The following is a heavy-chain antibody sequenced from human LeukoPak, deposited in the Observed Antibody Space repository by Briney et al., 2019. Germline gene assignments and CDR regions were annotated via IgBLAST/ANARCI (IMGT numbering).Heavy chain of an antibody. CDR3: ARGNSYYYYYMDV. Sequence: PGGSLRLSCAASGFPFSSNYMSWVRQAPGKGLEGVSVIYSGGSTNYADSVQGRVTISRDNSKNTLYLQMNSLRAEDTAVYYCARGNSYYYYYMDVWGKGTTVTVSS. CDR2: IYSGGST. D-gene: IGHD4-11*01. J-gene: IGHJ6*03. CDR1: GFPFSSNY. V-gene: IGHV3-53*01.